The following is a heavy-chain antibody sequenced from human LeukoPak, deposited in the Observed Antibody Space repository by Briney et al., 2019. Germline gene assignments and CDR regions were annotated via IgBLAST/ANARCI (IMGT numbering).Heavy chain of an antibody. CDR3: ARQMNTVTADY. Sequence: PSGTLSLTCAVSGGSISSSNWWSWVRQPPGKGLEWIGEIYHSGSTYYNPSLNSRVTISIDTSKNQFSLRLSSVTAADTAVYYCARQMNTVTADYWGQGTLVTVSS. CDR2: IYHSGST. V-gene: IGHV4-4*02. J-gene: IGHJ4*02. CDR1: GGSISSSNW. D-gene: IGHD4-17*01.